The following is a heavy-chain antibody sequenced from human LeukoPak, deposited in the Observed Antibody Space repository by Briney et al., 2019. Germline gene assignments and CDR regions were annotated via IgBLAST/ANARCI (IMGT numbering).Heavy chain of an antibody. CDR2: IYYSGST. Sequence: SETLSLTCTVSGGSISSSSYYWGWIRQPPGKGLEWIGYIYYSGSTYYNPSLKSRVTISVDTSKNQFSLKLSSVTAADTAVYYCARDMYYYDSSGYSRLDYWGQGTLVTVSS. D-gene: IGHD3-22*01. CDR1: GGSISSSSYY. J-gene: IGHJ4*02. V-gene: IGHV4-30-4*08. CDR3: ARDMYYYDSSGYSRLDY.